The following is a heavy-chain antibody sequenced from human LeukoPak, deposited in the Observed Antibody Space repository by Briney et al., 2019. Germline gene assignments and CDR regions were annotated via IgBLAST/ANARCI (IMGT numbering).Heavy chain of an antibody. J-gene: IGHJ4*02. V-gene: IGHV3-23*01. CDR2: ISGSGGST. CDR3: AKEYYDFWSGYPHDY. Sequence: GGSLRLSCAASGFTFSSYAMSWVRQAPGKGLEWVSAISGSGGSTYYTDSVKGRFTISRDNSKNTLYLQMNSLRAEDTAVYYCAKEYYDFWSGYPHDYWGQGTLVTVSS. CDR1: GFTFSSYA. D-gene: IGHD3-3*01.